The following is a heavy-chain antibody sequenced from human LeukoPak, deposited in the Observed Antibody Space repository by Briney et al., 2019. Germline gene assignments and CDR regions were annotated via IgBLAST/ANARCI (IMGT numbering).Heavy chain of an antibody. V-gene: IGHV3-21*01. CDR3: ARDRRPSVKYVYYNWDV. D-gene: IGHD5-24*01. CDR1: GFTFSSYS. Sequence: GGSLRLSCAASGFTFSSYSMNWVRQAPGKGLEWVSSISSSSTYIYYADSVKGRFTISRDNAKNSLYLQMNSLRAEDTAVYYCARDRRPSVKYVYYNWDVWGQGTTVTVSS. CDR2: ISSSSTYI. J-gene: IGHJ6*02.